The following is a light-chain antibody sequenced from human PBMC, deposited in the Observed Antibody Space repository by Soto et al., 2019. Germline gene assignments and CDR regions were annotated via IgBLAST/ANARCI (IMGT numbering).Light chain of an antibody. CDR3: QQYSKEST. CDR1: QNVSNW. J-gene: IGKJ2*01. V-gene: IGKV1-5*03. Sequence: DVEMTQSPSTLPTSIGDRVTINCRASQNVSNWLAWYRQKPGKAPKLLIYKASRLESGVPSRFSASGSGTDFTLTINSLQSDDFATYFCQQYSKESTFGQGTKLEIK. CDR2: KAS.